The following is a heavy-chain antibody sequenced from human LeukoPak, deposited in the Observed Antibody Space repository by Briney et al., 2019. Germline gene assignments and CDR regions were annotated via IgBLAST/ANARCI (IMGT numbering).Heavy chain of an antibody. CDR2: ISGSSSTI. Sequence: GGSLRLSCAASGFIFSNYDIDWVRQAPGKGLEWVSYISGSSSTINYADSVKGRFTISRDNARNSLFLQMDGLRAEDTAVYYCARVFLNVYYYYMDVWGKGTTVTV. J-gene: IGHJ6*03. CDR1: GFIFSNYD. V-gene: IGHV3-48*01. CDR3: ARVFLNVYYYYMDV.